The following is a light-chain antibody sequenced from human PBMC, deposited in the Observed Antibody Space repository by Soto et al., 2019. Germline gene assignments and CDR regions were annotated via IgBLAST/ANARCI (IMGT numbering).Light chain of an antibody. V-gene: IGKV3-15*01. CDR1: QSVRSK. CDR3: QQYNNWPSVT. CDR2: GAS. J-gene: IGKJ5*01. Sequence: EIVMTQSPATLSVSPGERATLSCRASQSVRSKLAWYQQKPGQAPRLLIHGASTRATGIPARFSGSGSGTEFTLTISSLQSEDFAIYYCQQYNNWPSVTFGQGTRLEIK.